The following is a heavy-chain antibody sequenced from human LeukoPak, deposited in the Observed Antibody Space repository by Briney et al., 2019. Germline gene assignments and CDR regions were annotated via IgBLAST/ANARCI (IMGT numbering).Heavy chain of an antibody. CDR1: GYTFTSYG. V-gene: IGHV1-18*01. D-gene: IGHD3-10*01. J-gene: IGHJ5*02. Sequence: GASVKVSCKASGYTFTSYGISWVRQAPGQGLEWMGWISAYNGNTNYAQKLQGRVTMTTDTSTSTAYMELRSLRSDDTAVYCCTFITMVRGVITPRYDPWGQGTLVTVSS. CDR3: TFITMVRGVITPRYDP. CDR2: ISAYNGNT.